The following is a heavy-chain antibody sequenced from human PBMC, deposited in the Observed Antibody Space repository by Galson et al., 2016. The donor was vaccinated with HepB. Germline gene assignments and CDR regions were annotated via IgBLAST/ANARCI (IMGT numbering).Heavy chain of an antibody. CDR3: AIWGGVTDNQLFLGPFDY. V-gene: IGHV3-48*04. D-gene: IGHD3-16*01. J-gene: IGHJ4*02. Sequence: SLRLSCAASGLIFSNYGMSWVRRAPGKGLEWVSYISFSSRIKQYADSVRGRFTISRDNARKSVFLQMNSLRAEDTAVYYCAIWGGVTDNQLFLGPFDYWGRGALVTVSS. CDR2: ISFSSRIK. CDR1: GLIFSNYG.